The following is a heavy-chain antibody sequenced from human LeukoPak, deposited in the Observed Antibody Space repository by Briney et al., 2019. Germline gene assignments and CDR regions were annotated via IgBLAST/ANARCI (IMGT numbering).Heavy chain of an antibody. D-gene: IGHD7-27*01. CDR2: INPSGGST. CDR1: GYSFTSYW. J-gene: IGHJ4*02. V-gene: IGHV1-46*01. CDR3: ARDIPALGY. Sequence: GESLKISCKGSGYSFTSYWIGWVRQAPGQGLEWMGIINPSGGSTSYAQKFQGRVTMTRDMSTSTVYMELSSLRSEDTAVYYCARDIPALGYWGQGTLVTVSS.